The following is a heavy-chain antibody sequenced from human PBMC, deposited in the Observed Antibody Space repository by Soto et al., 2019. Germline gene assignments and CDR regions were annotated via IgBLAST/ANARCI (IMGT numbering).Heavy chain of an antibody. V-gene: IGHV4-31*03. D-gene: IGHD1-26*01. CDR1: GGSIRSGDHY. CDR3: AMWQGDTYGDY. CDR2: IYFSGST. Sequence: QVQLQESGPGLVKPSQTLSLTCTVSGGSIRSGDHYWTRIRQHPGKGLEYIGYIYFSGSTYYHPSLTSRVTISIDTSANQFSLRLSSVTAADTAVYYCAMWQGDTYGDYWGQGTRVTVS. J-gene: IGHJ4*02.